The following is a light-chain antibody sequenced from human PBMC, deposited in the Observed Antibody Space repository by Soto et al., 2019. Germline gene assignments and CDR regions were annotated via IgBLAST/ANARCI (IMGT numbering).Light chain of an antibody. Sequence: EIVVTQSPCTVSFSPLERATLSCRASQSLSNTYLAWYQQKPGQAPRLLIYGASTRTVGIPDRFSGSGSGTDFIFTISRLEPEDFAVYYCQQYGSSSFTFGQGTK. CDR1: QSLSNTY. J-gene: IGKJ2*01. CDR3: QQYGSSSFT. V-gene: IGKV3-20*01. CDR2: GAS.